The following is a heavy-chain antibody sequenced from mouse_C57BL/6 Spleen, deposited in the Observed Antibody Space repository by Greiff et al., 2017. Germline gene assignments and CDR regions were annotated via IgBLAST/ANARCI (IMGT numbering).Heavy chain of an antibody. J-gene: IGHJ2*01. CDR1: GYTFTDYE. Sequence: VQLVESGAELVRPGASVTLSCKASGYTFTDYEMHWVKQTPVHGLEWIGAIDPETGGTAYTEKFKGKATLTADKSSSTAYMELRSLTSEDSAVYFCARPGNFDYWGQGTTLTVSS. V-gene: IGHV1-15*01. CDR3: ARPGNFDY. D-gene: IGHD4-1*01. CDR2: IDPETGGT.